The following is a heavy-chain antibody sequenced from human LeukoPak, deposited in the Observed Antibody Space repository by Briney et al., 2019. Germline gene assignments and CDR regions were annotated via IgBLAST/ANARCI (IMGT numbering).Heavy chain of an antibody. CDR3: ARVIVVVVAAIGYFDY. J-gene: IGHJ4*02. D-gene: IGHD2-15*01. V-gene: IGHV3-7*03. CDR1: GFTFSSYW. CDR2: IKQDGSEK. Sequence: GGSLRLSCAASGFTFSSYWMSWVRQAPGKGLEWVANIKQDGSEKYYVDSVKGRFTISRDNAKNSLYLQMNSLRAEDTAVYYYARVIVVVVAAIGYFDYWGQGTLVTVSS.